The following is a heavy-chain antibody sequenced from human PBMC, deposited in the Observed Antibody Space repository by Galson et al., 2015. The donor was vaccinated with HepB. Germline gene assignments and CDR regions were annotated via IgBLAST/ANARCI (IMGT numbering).Heavy chain of an antibody. D-gene: IGHD3-10*01. CDR2: IGGSGGST. CDR1: GFTFSSYA. V-gene: IGHV3-23*01. Sequence: SLRLSCAASGFTFSSYAMSWVRQAPGKGLEWVSAIGGSGGSTYYADSVKGRFTISRDNSKNTLYLQMNSLRAEDTAVYYCAKEGPLWFGELLRVGPFGYYYGMDVWGQGTTVTVSS. CDR3: AKEGPLWFGELLRVGPFGYYYGMDV. J-gene: IGHJ6*02.